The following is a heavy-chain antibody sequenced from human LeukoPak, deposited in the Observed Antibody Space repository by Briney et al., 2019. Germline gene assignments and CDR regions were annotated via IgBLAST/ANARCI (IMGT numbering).Heavy chain of an antibody. Sequence: GGSLRLSCAASGFTLSRYSMNWVRQAPGKGLEWVSSISSGSSYIYYADSVKGRFTISRDNSKNTLYLQMNSLRAEDTAVYYCARHSLSGPWGQGTLVTVSS. CDR2: ISSGSSYI. J-gene: IGHJ5*02. CDR1: GFTLSRYS. V-gene: IGHV3-21*01. CDR3: ARHSLSGP. D-gene: IGHD2-15*01.